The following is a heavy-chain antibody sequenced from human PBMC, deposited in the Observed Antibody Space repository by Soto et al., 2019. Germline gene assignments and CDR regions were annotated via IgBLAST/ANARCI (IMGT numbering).Heavy chain of an antibody. CDR1: GFTFSSYA. CDR3: AKSHSYGSGSYYNDAFDI. Sequence: GGSLRLSCAASGFTFSSYAMSWVRQAPGKGLEWVSAISGSGGSTYYADSVKGRFTISRDNSKNTLYLQMNSLRAEDTAVYYCAKSHSYGSGSYYNDAFDIWGQGTMVTVSS. V-gene: IGHV3-23*01. CDR2: ISGSGGST. D-gene: IGHD3-10*01. J-gene: IGHJ3*02.